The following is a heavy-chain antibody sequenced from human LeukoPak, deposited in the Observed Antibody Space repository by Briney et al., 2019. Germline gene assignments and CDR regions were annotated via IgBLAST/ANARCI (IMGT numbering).Heavy chain of an antibody. Sequence: PSETLSLTCTVSGFSMNSGYWAWIRQSPGKGPEWIASIYHSGTTYSNPSLQSRVTLSIDASRNQFSLKVTSVTAADTAVYFCARDPALTFNWFDPWGQGTLVIVSS. V-gene: IGHV4-38-2*02. CDR2: IYHSGTT. CDR3: ARDPALTFNWFDP. D-gene: IGHD2-21*02. CDR1: GFSMNSGY. J-gene: IGHJ5*02.